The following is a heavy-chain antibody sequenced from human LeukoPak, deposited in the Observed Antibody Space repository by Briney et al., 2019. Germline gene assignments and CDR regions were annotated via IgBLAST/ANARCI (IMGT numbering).Heavy chain of an antibody. CDR3: ARDGSTVRSFFPFDY. V-gene: IGHV3-30*01. D-gene: IGHD4-17*01. Sequence: GGSLRLSCAASGFTFSSYAMHWVRQAPGKGLEWVAVISYDGSNKYYADSVKGRFTISRDNSKNTLYLQMNSLRAEDTAVYYCARDGSTVRSFFPFDYWGQGTLVNVSS. CDR1: GFTFSSYA. J-gene: IGHJ4*02. CDR2: ISYDGSNK.